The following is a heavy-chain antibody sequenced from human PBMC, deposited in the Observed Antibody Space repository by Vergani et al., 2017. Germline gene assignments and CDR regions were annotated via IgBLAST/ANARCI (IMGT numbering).Heavy chain of an antibody. V-gene: IGHV4-61*02. CDR3: ARGSCLGGSCYKPLFDY. J-gene: IGHJ4*02. Sequence: QVQLRESGPGLVKPSQTLSLTCTVSGGSINSHNYYWSWIRQPAGNGLEWIGRIHTSGSTNYNPSLKSRVTLSEDTSKNQFSLNLTSVTAADTAVYFCARGSCLGGSCYKPLFDYWVQGILVTVS. CDR1: GGSINSHNYY. D-gene: IGHD3-22*01. CDR2: IHTSGST.